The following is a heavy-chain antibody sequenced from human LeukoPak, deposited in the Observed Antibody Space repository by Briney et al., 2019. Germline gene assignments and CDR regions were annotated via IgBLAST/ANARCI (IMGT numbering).Heavy chain of an antibody. V-gene: IGHV1-18*01. CDR2: ISAYNGNT. J-gene: IGHJ6*02. CDR3: ARARITMVRGVNLYYYYGMDV. CDR1: GYIFTSYG. D-gene: IGHD3-10*01. Sequence: ASVKVSCKASGYIFTSYGISWVRQAPGQGLEWMGWISAYNGNTNYAQKLQGRVTMTTDTSTSTAYMELRSLRSDDTAVYYCARARITMVRGVNLYYYYGMDVWGQGTTVTVSS.